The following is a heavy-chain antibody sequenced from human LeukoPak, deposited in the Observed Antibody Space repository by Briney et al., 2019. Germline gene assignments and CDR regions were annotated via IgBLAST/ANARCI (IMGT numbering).Heavy chain of an antibody. CDR1: GFTFSQFG. D-gene: IGHD4-4*01. J-gene: IGHJ4*02. Sequence: GGSLRLSCAASGFTFSQFGMHWVRQASGKGLEWVGRIRSKANSYATAYAASVKGRFTISRDDSKNTAYLQMNSLKTEDTAVYYCTRHSPTTVNYWGQGTLVTVSS. V-gene: IGHV3-73*01. CDR3: TRHSPTTVNY. CDR2: IRSKANSYAT.